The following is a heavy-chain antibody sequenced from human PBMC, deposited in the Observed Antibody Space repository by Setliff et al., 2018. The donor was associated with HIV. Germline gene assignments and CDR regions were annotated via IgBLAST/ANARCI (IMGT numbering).Heavy chain of an antibody. CDR1: GFTFSRYA. V-gene: IGHV3-7*01. J-gene: IGHJ4*02. CDR2: IKQDGSDM. Sequence: PGGSLRLSCAASGFTFSRYAMTWVRQAPGKGLEWVANIKQDGSDMHYIESVKGRFTIFRDNAKNSVFLQMNSLRAEDTGVYYCATQTGFYNSHWYDYWGQGTMVTVSS. CDR3: ATQTGFYNSHWYDY. D-gene: IGHD6-13*01.